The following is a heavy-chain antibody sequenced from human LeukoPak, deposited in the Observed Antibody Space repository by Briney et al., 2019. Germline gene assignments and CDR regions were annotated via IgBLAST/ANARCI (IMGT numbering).Heavy chain of an antibody. D-gene: IGHD3-16*01. V-gene: IGHV1-8*01. Sequence: ASVKVSCKASGYTFTSYDINWVRQATGQGLEWMGWMNPNSGNTGYAQKFQGRVTMTRNTSISTAYMELSSLRSEDTAVYYCAREFVGATPPYYYYYMDVWGKGTTVTVSS. CDR1: GYTFTSYD. J-gene: IGHJ6*03. CDR3: AREFVGATPPYYYYYMDV. CDR2: MNPNSGNT.